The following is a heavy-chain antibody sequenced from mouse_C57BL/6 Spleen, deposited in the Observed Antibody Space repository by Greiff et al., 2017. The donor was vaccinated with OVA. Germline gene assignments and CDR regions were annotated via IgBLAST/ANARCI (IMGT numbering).Heavy chain of an antibody. D-gene: IGHD2-2*01. J-gene: IGHJ1*03. CDR1: GFTFSDYY. CDR2: INYDGSST. CDR3: ARDYGYYWYFDV. V-gene: IGHV5-16*01. Sequence: EVKLMESEGGLVQPGSSMKLSCTASGFTFSDYYMAWVRQVPEKGLEWVANINYDGSSTYYLDSLKSRFIISRDNAKNILYLQMSSLKSEDTATYYCARDYGYYWYFDVWGTGTTVTVSS.